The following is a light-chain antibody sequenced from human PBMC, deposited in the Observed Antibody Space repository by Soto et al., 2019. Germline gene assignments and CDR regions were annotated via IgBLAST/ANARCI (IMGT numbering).Light chain of an antibody. CDR1: DTISVY. CDR2: ASS. Sequence: DIQMTQSPSSLTASVGDRVTITCRASDTISVYLAWYQHKPGKVPERLIYASSILQSGVPSLFSGSRSDTEFTLTISSLQPEDVGTYYCQKYNTAPFTFGPGTKVEIK. V-gene: IGKV1-27*01. J-gene: IGKJ3*01. CDR3: QKYNTAPFT.